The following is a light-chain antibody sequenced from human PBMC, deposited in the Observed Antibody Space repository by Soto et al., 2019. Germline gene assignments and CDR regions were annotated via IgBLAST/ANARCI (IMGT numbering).Light chain of an antibody. CDR3: QQAYNYPRP. J-gene: IGKJ1*01. CDR2: AAS. CDR1: QGIRKD. Sequence: QMTHWPSSLGASVGDRVRMTCRASQGIRKDLGWYQVKPGKAPKLPIYAASTLQSGAPSRFSGSAYRTDFTLPITSLPTEDFATYYCQQAYNYPRPFGQGTKVDIK. V-gene: IGKV1-6*02.